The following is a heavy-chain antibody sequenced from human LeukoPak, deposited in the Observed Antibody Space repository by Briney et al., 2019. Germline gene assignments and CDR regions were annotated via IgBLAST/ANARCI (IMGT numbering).Heavy chain of an antibody. Sequence: SVKVSCKASGGTFSNYAISWVRQAPGQGLEWMGGITPMFDAANYAQKFQDRVTITADKSTTTVYMELSSLRSEDTAIYYCARYGIRGSTDEYQMLPFDYWGQGTLVTVSS. CDR2: ITPMFDAA. CDR3: ARYGIRGSTDEYQMLPFDY. CDR1: GGTFSNYA. V-gene: IGHV1-69*06. D-gene: IGHD2-2*01. J-gene: IGHJ4*02.